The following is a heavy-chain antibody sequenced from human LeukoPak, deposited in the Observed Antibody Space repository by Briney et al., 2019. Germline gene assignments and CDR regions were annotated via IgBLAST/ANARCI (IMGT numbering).Heavy chain of an antibody. Sequence: SETLSLACTVSGGSISSSSYYWAWIRQPPGKGLEWIGFIYYSGSTNYNPSLKSRVTISVDTSKNQFSLKLSSVTAADTAVYYCARGSYTGTGYGMDVWGQGTTVTVSS. D-gene: IGHD1-26*01. CDR1: GGSISSSSYY. J-gene: IGHJ6*02. CDR2: IYYSGST. V-gene: IGHV4-61*05. CDR3: ARGSYTGTGYGMDV.